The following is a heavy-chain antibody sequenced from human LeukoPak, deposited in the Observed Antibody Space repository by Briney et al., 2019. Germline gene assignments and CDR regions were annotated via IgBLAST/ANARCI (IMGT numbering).Heavy chain of an antibody. J-gene: IGHJ4*02. CDR3: AKHYDSSGYYAGCGPDY. V-gene: IGHV3-23*01. D-gene: IGHD3-22*01. CDR1: GFTFSSYA. Sequence: GRSLRLSCAASGFTFSSYAMSWVRQAPGKGLEWVSAISGSGGSTYYADSVKGRFTISRDNSKNTLYLQMNSLRAEDTAVYYCAKHYDSSGYYAGCGPDYWGQGTLVTVSS. CDR2: ISGSGGST.